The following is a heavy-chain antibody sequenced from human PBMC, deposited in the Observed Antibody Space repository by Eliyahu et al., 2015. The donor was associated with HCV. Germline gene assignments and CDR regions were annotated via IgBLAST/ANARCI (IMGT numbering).Heavy chain of an antibody. CDR1: GYIYSRYX. D-gene: IGHD3-9*01. CDR2: MNPNTGKT. V-gene: IGHV1-8*01. Sequence: QVQLVQSGAEVKKPGASVKVSCXASGYIYSRYXINWVRQATGQGLEWMGWMNPNTGKTAYSQKFQGRVTMTWDTSMNTAYMELNSLTSEDTAVYYCARGGIVTGYSDYWGQGTLLTVSS. CDR3: ARGGIVTGYSDY. J-gene: IGHJ4*02.